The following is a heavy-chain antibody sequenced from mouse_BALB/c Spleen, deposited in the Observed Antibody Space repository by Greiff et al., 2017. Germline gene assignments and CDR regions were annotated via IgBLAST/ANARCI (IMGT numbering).Heavy chain of an antibody. V-gene: IGHV5-12-1*01. Sequence: EVKVVESGGGLVKPGGSLKLSCAASGFAFSSYDMSWVRQTPEKRLEWVAYISSGGGSTYYPDTVKGRFTISRDNAKNTLYLQMSSLKSEDTAMYYCARHGGSYFDYWGQGTTLTVSS. J-gene: IGHJ2*01. CDR3: ARHGGSYFDY. CDR1: GFAFSSYD. CDR2: ISSGGGST.